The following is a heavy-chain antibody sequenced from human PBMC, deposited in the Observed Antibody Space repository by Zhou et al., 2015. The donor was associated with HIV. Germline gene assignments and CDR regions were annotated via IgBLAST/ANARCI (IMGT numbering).Heavy chain of an antibody. CDR3: ARDRSLA. CDR2: IIPLSGST. J-gene: IGHJ5*02. Sequence: QVQLVQSGAEVKKPGSSVKVSCKASGGTFRSDGISWVRQAPGQGLEWMGGIIPLSGSTSYAHKFQDRLTITADESTSTAYMELTGLRSDDTAVYYCARDRSLAWGQGTLVTVSP. D-gene: IGHD3-3*01. V-gene: IGHV1-69*01. CDR1: GGTFRSDG.